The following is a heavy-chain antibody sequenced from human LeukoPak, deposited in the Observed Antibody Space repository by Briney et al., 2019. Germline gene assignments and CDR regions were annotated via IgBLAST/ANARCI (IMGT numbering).Heavy chain of an antibody. D-gene: IGHD3-22*01. J-gene: IGHJ4*02. V-gene: IGHV1-69*13. CDR3: ARTPYYYDSSGYYTFDY. CDR1: GGTFSSYA. Sequence: ASVKVSCKASGGTFSSYAISWVRQAPGQGLEWMGGIIPIFGTANYAQKFQGRVTITADESTSTAYMELSSLRSEDTAVYYCARTPYYYDSSGYYTFDYWGQGTLVTVSS. CDR2: IIPIFGTA.